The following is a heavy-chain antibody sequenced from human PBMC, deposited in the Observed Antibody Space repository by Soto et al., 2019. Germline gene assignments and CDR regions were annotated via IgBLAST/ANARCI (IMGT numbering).Heavy chain of an antibody. Sequence: EVQLLESGGGLVQPGGSLRLSCAASGFTFGNYDMSWVRQAPGKGLEWVSGVSSSGGSTNYADSVKGRFTISRDNPKNTLYMQMSSLSADDTTVYYWARRDCASGTNCDFGAPAFAYWGQGNLVTVTS. J-gene: IGHJ4*02. CDR3: ARRDCASGTNCDFGAPAFAY. CDR1: GFTFGNYD. D-gene: IGHD2-8*01. CDR2: VSSSGGST. V-gene: IGHV3-23*01.